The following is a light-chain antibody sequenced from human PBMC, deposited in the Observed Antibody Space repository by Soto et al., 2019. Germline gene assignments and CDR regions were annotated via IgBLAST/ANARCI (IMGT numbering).Light chain of an antibody. CDR1: QSLNTNY. V-gene: IGKV3-20*01. CDR3: QQYGNSPPAYT. J-gene: IGKJ2*01. Sequence: EIVLTQSPGTLSLSPGERATLSCRASQSLNTNYLAWYQQKPGQAPRLLIYGAFSRAAGIPDRFRGSGSGTDVNLTISRLEPEAFAVYDCQQYGNSPPAYTFGQGTKLEIK. CDR2: GAF.